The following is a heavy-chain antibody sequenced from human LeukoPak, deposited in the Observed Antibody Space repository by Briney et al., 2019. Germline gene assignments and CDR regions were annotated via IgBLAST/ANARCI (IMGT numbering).Heavy chain of an antibody. V-gene: IGHV4-38-2*01. CDR1: GYSISSGYY. D-gene: IGHD1-26*01. CDR2: IYHSGST. CDR3: ARYLGATTDY. J-gene: IGHJ4*02. Sequence: SETLSLTCAVSGYSISSGYYWGWIRQPPGKGLEWTGSIYHSGSTYYNPSLKSRVTISVDTSKNQFSLKLSSVTAADTAVYYCARYLGATTDYWGQGTLVTVSS.